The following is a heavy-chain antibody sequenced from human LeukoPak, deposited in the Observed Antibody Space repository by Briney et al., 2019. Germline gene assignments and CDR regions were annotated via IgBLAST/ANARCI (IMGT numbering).Heavy chain of an antibody. D-gene: IGHD3-22*01. CDR1: GYTFTGYY. V-gene: IGHV1-2*02. CDR2: INPNSGGT. J-gene: IGHJ4*02. CDR3: ARELNYDSSGYYFDY. Sequence: GAPVKVSCKASGYTFTGYYMHWVRQVPGQGLGWMGWINPNSGGTNYAQKFQGRVTMTRDTSISTAYMELSRLRSDDTAVYYCARELNYDSSGYYFDYWGQGTLVTVSS.